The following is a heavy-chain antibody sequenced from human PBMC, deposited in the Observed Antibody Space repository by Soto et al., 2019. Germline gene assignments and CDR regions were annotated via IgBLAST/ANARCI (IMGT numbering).Heavy chain of an antibody. CDR1: GYTFTSYA. V-gene: IGHV1-3*01. Sequence: ASVKVSCKASGYTFTSYAMHWVRQAPGQRLEWMGWINAGNGNTKYSQKFQGRVTITRDTSASTAYMELSSLRSEDTAVYYCARVPRGSGSYYNVASINWFDPWGQGTLVTVSS. J-gene: IGHJ5*02. D-gene: IGHD3-10*01. CDR2: INAGNGNT. CDR3: ARVPRGSGSYYNVASINWFDP.